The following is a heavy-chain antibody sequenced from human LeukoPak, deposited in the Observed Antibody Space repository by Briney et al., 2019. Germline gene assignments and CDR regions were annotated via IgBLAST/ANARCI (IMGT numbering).Heavy chain of an antibody. Sequence: GASVKVSCKASGYTFTSYYMHWVRQASGQGLEWMGIINPSGGSTSYAQKFQGRVTMTRDTSTSTVYMELSSLRSEDTAVYYCARDLEVASPYYYYGMDVWGQGTTVTVSS. D-gene: IGHD6-19*01. V-gene: IGHV1-46*01. J-gene: IGHJ6*02. CDR3: ARDLEVASPYYYYGMDV. CDR2: INPSGGST. CDR1: GYTFTSYY.